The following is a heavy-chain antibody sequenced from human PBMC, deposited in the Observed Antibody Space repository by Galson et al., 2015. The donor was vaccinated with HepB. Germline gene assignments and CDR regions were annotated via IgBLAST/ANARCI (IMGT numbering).Heavy chain of an antibody. CDR1: GFTFSSYA. CDR2: ISTTGDYT. CDR3: AKDLLPNVLLWFGEFLFDF. D-gene: IGHD3-10*01. V-gene: IGHV3-23*01. J-gene: IGHJ4*02. Sequence: SLRLSCAVSGFTFSSYAMSWVRQAPGKGLEWVSTISTTGDYTYYADSVKGRFTTSRDNSENTLYLQLSSLRAEDTAVYYCAKDLLPNVLLWFGEFLFDFWGQGTLVTVSS.